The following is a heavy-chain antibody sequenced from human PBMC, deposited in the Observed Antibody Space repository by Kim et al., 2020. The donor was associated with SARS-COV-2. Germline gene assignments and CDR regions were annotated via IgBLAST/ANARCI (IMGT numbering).Heavy chain of an antibody. J-gene: IGHJ4*02. V-gene: IGHV4-34*01. Sequence: SETLSLTCAVYGGSFSGYYWSWIRQPPGKGLEWIGEINHSGSTNYNPSLKSRVTISVDTSKNQFSLKLSSVTAADTAVYYCACHRREITIFGVVRGRERRGYDYWGQGTLVTVSS. D-gene: IGHD3-3*01. CDR1: GGSFSGYY. CDR2: INHSGST. CDR3: ACHRREITIFGVVRGRERRGYDY.